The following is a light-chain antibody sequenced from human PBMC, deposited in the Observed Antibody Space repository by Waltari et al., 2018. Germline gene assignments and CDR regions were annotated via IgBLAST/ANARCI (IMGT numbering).Light chain of an antibody. J-gene: IGKJ2*01. V-gene: IGKV1-39*01. CDR3: QQSYSTPRT. CDR2: AAS. CDR1: QSISSY. Sequence: DIQMTQSPSSLSASVGDRVTITCRASQSISSYLNWYQQKPGKAPKLLIYAASSLQSGVPSRFGGSGSGTDFTLTISSLQPEDFATYYCQQSYSTPRTFGQGTKLEIK.